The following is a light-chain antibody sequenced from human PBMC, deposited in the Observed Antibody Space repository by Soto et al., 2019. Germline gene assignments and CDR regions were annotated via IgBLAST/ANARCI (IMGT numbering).Light chain of an antibody. CDR2: EVV. V-gene: IGLV2-8*01. Sequence: QSTRTHSPSASGSPGQSVTISCTGTKNDIGVYDFVSWYQHHPGKAPRLIIYEVVQRPSGVPDRFSGSKSGNTASLTVSGLQAADEPDYFCKSYAGSNTYVFGSGTK. CDR3: KSYAGSNTYV. CDR1: KNDIGVYDF. J-gene: IGLJ1*01.